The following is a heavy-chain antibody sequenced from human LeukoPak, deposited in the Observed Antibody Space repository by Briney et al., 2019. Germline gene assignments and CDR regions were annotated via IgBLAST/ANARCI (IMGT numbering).Heavy chain of an antibody. Sequence: PGRSLRLSCAASGFTFDDYAMHWVRQAPGKGLEWVSGISWNSGSIGYADSVKGRFTVSRDNSKNTLYLQMNSLRAEDTAVYYCAKDIAYYDILTGYLSWGQGTLVTVSS. V-gene: IGHV3-9*01. CDR2: ISWNSGSI. CDR3: AKDIAYYDILTGYLS. J-gene: IGHJ4*02. D-gene: IGHD3-9*01. CDR1: GFTFDDYA.